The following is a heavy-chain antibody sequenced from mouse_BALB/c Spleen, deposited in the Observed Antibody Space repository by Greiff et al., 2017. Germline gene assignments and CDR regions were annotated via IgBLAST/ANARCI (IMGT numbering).Heavy chain of an antibody. V-gene: IGHV3-6*02. D-gene: IGHD2-4*01. J-gene: IGHJ4*01. CDR3: AREEFDLDY. Sequence: EVQLQQSGPGLVKPSQSLSLTCSVTGYSITSGYYWNWIRQFPGNKLEWMGYISYDGSNNYNPSLKNRISITRDTSKNQFFLKLNSVTTEDTATYYCAREEFDLDYWGQGTSVTVSS. CDR2: ISYDGSN. CDR1: GYSITSGYY.